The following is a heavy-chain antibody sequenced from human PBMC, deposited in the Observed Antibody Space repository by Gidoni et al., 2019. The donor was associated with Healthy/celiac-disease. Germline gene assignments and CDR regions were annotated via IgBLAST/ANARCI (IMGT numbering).Heavy chain of an antibody. Sequence: QVQLQASGPGLVKPSGSLSLTCAGSGGSISSSNWWSWVRQPPGKGLEWIGEIYHSGSTNYNPSLKSRVTISVDKSKNQFSLKLSSVTAADTAVYYCARAGDSSGYYQGYWGQGTLVTVSS. J-gene: IGHJ4*02. CDR1: GGSISSSNW. CDR3: ARAGDSSGYYQGY. CDR2: IYHSGST. V-gene: IGHV4-4*02. D-gene: IGHD3-22*01.